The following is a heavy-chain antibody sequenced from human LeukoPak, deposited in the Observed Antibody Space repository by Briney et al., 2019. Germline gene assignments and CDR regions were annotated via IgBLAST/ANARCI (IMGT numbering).Heavy chain of an antibody. J-gene: IGHJ4*02. CDR2: ISYDGSNK. CDR1: GFTFSSYG. D-gene: IGHD4-17*01. CDR3: AKLVTTVTTEFDY. V-gene: IGHV3-30*18. Sequence: AGGSLRLSCAASGFTFSSYGMHWVRQAPGKGLEWVAVISYDGSNKYYADSVKGRFTISRDNSKNTLYLQMNSLRAEDTAVYYCAKLVTTVTTEFDYWGQGTLVTVSS.